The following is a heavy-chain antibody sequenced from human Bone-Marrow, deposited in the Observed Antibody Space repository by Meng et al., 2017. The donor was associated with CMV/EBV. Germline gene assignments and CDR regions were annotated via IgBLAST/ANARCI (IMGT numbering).Heavy chain of an antibody. J-gene: IGHJ4*02. Sequence: GESLKISCAASGFTVSSYWMSWVRQAPGEGLEWVANIKQDGSEKYYVDSVKGRFTISRDNDKNSLYLQMNSLRAEDTAVYYCARSGGYSSSWYFEYWGQGTLVTGSS. CDR3: ARSGGYSSSWYFEY. D-gene: IGHD6-13*01. CDR2: IKQDGSEK. V-gene: IGHV3-7*01. CDR1: GFTVSSYW.